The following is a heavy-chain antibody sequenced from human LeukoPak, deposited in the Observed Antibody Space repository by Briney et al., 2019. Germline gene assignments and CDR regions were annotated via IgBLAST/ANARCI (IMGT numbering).Heavy chain of an antibody. V-gene: IGHV3-48*03. CDR2: MSFSGSTI. Sequence: GGSLRLSCVASGFTFSSYEMNWVRQAPGRGLEWVSYMSFSGSTIYYADSVKGRFTISRDNAKNSLYLQMNSLRAEDTAVYYCARGYSSYYPDAFDIWGQGTMVTVSS. D-gene: IGHD5-12*01. CDR3: ARGYSSYYPDAFDI. CDR1: GFTFSSYE. J-gene: IGHJ3*02.